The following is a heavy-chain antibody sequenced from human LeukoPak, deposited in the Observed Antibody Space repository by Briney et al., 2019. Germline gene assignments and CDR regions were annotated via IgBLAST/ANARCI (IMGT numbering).Heavy chain of an antibody. CDR3: AKSSSSWPGAWYFDL. D-gene: IGHD6-13*01. J-gene: IGHJ2*01. CDR2: ISWNSGSI. V-gene: IGHV3-9*01. Sequence: GGSLRLSCAASGFTFDDYAMHWVRQAPGKGLEWVSGISWNSGSIAYADSVKGRFTISRDNAKNSLYLQMNSLRAEDTAMYYCAKSSSSWPGAWYFDLRGRGTLVTVSS. CDR1: GFTFDDYA.